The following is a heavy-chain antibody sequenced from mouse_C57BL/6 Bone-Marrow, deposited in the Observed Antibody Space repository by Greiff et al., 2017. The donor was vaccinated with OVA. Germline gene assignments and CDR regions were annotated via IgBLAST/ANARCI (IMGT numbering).Heavy chain of an antibody. CDR3: ARLDDYEGGFFDY. CDR2: IYPGDGDT. J-gene: IGHJ2*01. Sequence: QVQLQQSGPELVKPGASVKISCKASGYAFSSSWMNWVKQRPGKGLEWIGRIYPGDGDTNYNGKFKGKATLTADKSSSTAYMQLISLTSEDSAVYFCARLDDYEGGFFDYWGQGTTLTVSS. D-gene: IGHD2-4*01. V-gene: IGHV1-82*01. CDR1: GYAFSSSW.